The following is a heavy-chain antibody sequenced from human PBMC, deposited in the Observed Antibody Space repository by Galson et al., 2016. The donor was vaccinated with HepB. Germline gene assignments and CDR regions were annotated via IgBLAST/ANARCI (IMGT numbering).Heavy chain of an antibody. CDR1: GGSISGYY. J-gene: IGHJ2*01. Sequence: SETLSLTCSVSGGSISGYYWSWIRQPPGKGLEWIGYIDDSGSTNYNPSVKSRVTISVDTSKNQFSLKLSSVTAADTAVYYCARDRDATTVNWYFDLWGRGTLVSVSS. V-gene: IGHV4-59*01. CDR3: ARDRDATTVNWYFDL. D-gene: IGHD4-17*01. CDR2: IDDSGST.